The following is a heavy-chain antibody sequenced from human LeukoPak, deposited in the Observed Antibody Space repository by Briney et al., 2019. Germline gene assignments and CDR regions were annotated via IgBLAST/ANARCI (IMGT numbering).Heavy chain of an antibody. J-gene: IGHJ4*02. Sequence: PGGSRGPPWVPPGSTFGNLAMSWVRQPPGKGRESAPTISGSASDTPYADSVQGRFTNSRDNSKNTLYLHMDSLRADDTAVYYCAKDGEDWGQGTLVTVSS. CDR3: AKDGED. CDR1: GSTFGNLA. CDR2: ISGSASDT. V-gene: IGHV3-23*01. D-gene: IGHD2-21*01.